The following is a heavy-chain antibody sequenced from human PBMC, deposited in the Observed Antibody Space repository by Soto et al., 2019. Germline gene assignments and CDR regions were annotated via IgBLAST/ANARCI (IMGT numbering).Heavy chain of an antibody. J-gene: IGHJ1*01. D-gene: IGHD3-22*01. CDR1: GGTFSSYA. Sequence: QVQLVQSGAEVKTPGYSVKVSCKASGGTFSSYAISWVRQAPGQGLEWMGGIIPIFGTANYAQKFQGRVTITADESTSTAYMELSSVRSEDTAVYYCARKYYDSSHCGSWCQGTMVTVSS. V-gene: IGHV1-69*12. CDR2: IIPIFGTA. CDR3: ARKYYDSSHCGS.